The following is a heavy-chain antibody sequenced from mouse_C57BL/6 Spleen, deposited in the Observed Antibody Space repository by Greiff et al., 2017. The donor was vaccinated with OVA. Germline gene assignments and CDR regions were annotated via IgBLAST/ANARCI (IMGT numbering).Heavy chain of an antibody. Sequence: VQLVESGGGLVKPGGSLKLSCAASGFTFSDYGMHWVRQAPEKGLEWVAYISSGSSTIYYADTVMGRFTISRDHAKNTLFLQMTSLRSEDTAMYYCARPRITYFDVWGTGTTVTVSS. V-gene: IGHV5-17*01. CDR3: ARPRITYFDV. CDR1: GFTFSDYG. J-gene: IGHJ1*03. D-gene: IGHD1-1*01. CDR2: ISSGSSTI.